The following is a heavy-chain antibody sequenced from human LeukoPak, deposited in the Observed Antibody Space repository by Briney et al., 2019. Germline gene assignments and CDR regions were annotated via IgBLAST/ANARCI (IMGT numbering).Heavy chain of an antibody. V-gene: IGHV1-18*01. J-gene: IGHJ4*02. Sequence: ASVKVSCKASGYTFTSYGISWVRQAPGQGLEWMGWISAYNGNTNYAQKLQGRVTMTRDTSISTAYMELSRLRSDDTAVYYCASEGLPKGFDYWGQGTLVTVS. CDR2: ISAYNGNT. CDR1: GYTFTSYG. CDR3: ASEGLPKGFDY. D-gene: IGHD2-15*01.